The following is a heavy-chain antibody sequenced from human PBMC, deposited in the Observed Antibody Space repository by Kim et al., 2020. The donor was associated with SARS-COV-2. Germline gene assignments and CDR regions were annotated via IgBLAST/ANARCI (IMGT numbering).Heavy chain of an antibody. J-gene: IGHJ4*02. CDR3: ARDLRDDSSGHMRYYFDY. Sequence: ASVKVSCKASGYTFTSYAMHWVRQAPGQRLEWMGWINAGNGNTKYSQKFQGRVTITRDTSASTAYMELSSLRSEDTAVYYCARDLRDDSSGHMRYYFDYWGQGTLVTVSS. V-gene: IGHV1-3*01. D-gene: IGHD3-22*01. CDR1: GYTFTSYA. CDR2: INAGNGNT.